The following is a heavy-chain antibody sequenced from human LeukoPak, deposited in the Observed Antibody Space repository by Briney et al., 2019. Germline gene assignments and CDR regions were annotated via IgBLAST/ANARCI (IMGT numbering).Heavy chain of an antibody. CDR2: IKQDGSEK. J-gene: IGHJ4*02. CDR3: ARLADY. V-gene: IGHV3-7*03. CDR1: GFTFSNYW. Sequence: GGSLRLSCAASGFTFSNYWMSWVRQAPGKGLEWVANIKQDGSEKYYVDSVKGRFTISRDNAKNSLYLQMNSLRGEDTAVCYCARLADYWGQGILVTVSS.